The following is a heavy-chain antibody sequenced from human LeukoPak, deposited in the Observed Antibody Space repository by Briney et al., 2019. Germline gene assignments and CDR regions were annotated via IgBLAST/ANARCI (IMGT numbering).Heavy chain of an antibody. J-gene: IGHJ4*02. Sequence: GASVKVSCRASGFTFTSSAMQWVRQARGQRLEGIGWIVVVSGNTNYAQKFQERVTITRDMSTSTAYMELSSLRSEDTAVYYCAATFLIGGYHLDYWGQGTLVTVSS. CDR3: AATFLIGGYHLDY. D-gene: IGHD3-16*02. V-gene: IGHV1-58*02. CDR1: GFTFTSSA. CDR2: IVVVSGNT.